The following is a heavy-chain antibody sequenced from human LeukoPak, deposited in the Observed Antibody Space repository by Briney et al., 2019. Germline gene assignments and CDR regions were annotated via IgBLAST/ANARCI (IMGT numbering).Heavy chain of an antibody. V-gene: IGHV1-24*01. Sequence: ASVKVSCKVSGYTLTELSMHWVRQAPGKGLEWMGGFDPEDGETIYAQKFQGRVTMTEDTSTDTAYMELSSLRSEDTAVYYCARGGQWFGELLYLDYWGQGTLVTVSS. CDR2: FDPEDGET. CDR3: ARGGQWFGELLYLDY. CDR1: GYTLTELS. D-gene: IGHD3-10*01. J-gene: IGHJ4*02.